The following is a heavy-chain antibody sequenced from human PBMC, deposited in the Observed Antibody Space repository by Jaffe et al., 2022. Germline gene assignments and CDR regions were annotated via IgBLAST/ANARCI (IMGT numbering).Heavy chain of an antibody. CDR2: IYYSGST. J-gene: IGHJ4*02. D-gene: IGHD5-12*01. CDR3: ARHHSQYGWLPGFDY. Sequence: QLQLQESGPGLVKPSETLSLTCTVSGGSISSSSYYWGWIRQPPGKGLEWIGSIYYSGSTYYNPSLKSRVTISVDTSKNQFSLKLSSVTAADTAVYYCARHHSQYGWLPGFDYWGQGTLVTVSS. CDR1: GGSISSSSYY. V-gene: IGHV4-39*01.